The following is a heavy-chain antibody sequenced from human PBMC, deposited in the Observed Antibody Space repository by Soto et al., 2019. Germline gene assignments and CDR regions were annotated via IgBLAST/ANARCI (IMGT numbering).Heavy chain of an antibody. D-gene: IGHD3-3*01. CDR2: IKQDGSEK. Sequence: GGSLRLSCAASGFTFSSYWMSWVRQAPGKGLEWVANIKQDGSEKYYVDSVKGQFTISRDNAKNSLYLQMNSLRAEDTAVYYCARVVRDPEYYDFWSGYRRNYYYYMDVWGKGTTVTVSS. V-gene: IGHV3-7*01. J-gene: IGHJ6*03. CDR1: GFTFSSYW. CDR3: ARVVRDPEYYDFWSGYRRNYYYYMDV.